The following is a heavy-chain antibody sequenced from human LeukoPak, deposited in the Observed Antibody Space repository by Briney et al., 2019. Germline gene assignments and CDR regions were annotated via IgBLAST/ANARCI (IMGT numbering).Heavy chain of an antibody. CDR2: IIPIFGTA. Sequence: ASEKLSCKASGGTFSSYAFSWVRKAPGQGHEWMGGIIPIFGTANYAQKFQGRVTITPDESTSTAYMELSSLRSEDTAVYYCARYDYSNPPYMDVWGKGTTVTVSS. V-gene: IGHV1-69*13. CDR1: GGTFSSYA. CDR3: ARYDYSNPPYMDV. J-gene: IGHJ6*03. D-gene: IGHD4-11*01.